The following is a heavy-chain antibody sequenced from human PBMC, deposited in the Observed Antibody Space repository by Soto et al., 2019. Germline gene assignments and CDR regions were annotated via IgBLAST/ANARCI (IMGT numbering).Heavy chain of an antibody. CDR2: SIPILGIA. J-gene: IGHJ6*02. D-gene: IGHD2-15*01. CDR3: AGPRNSCYSECMDV. CDR1: VSTFSSYT. Sequence: QVQLVQSGAEVKKPGSSVKVSCKASVSTFSSYTISWVRQAPGQGLEWMGRSIPILGIANYAQKFQGRGTITADKDTSTAHIELRSLRYEETSVYYCAGPRNSCYSECMDVWGPGNTGPVS. V-gene: IGHV1-69*02.